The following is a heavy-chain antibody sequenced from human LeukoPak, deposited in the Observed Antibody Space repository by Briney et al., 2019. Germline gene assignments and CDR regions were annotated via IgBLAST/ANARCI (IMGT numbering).Heavy chain of an antibody. D-gene: IGHD2-2*01. CDR1: GFTFSDHY. CDR3: TREGRYCSSTSCYVCLDF. V-gene: IGHV3-72*01. CDR2: IKNKANSYTT. Sequence: PGGSLRLSCAASGFTFSDHYMDWVRQAPGKGLEWVGRIKNKANSYTTEYAASVKGGFTVSREDSKNALYLQMNSLKTEDTAVYYCTREGRYCSSTSCYVCLDFWGQGTLVTVSS. J-gene: IGHJ4*02.